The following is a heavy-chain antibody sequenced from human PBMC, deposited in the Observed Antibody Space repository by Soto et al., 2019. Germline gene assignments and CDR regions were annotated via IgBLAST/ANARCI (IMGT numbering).Heavy chain of an antibody. V-gene: IGHV4-4*02. Sequence: PSETLSLTCAVSGGSISSSNWWSWVRHPPGKGLEWIGEIYHSGSTNYNPSLKSRVTISVDKSKNQFSLKLSSVTAADTAVYYCARGFGYYYDSSGYPSGGNWCDPWGQGTLVTVS. CDR3: ARGFGYYYDSSGYPSGGNWCDP. J-gene: IGHJ5*02. CDR1: GGSISSSNW. CDR2: IYHSGST. D-gene: IGHD3-22*01.